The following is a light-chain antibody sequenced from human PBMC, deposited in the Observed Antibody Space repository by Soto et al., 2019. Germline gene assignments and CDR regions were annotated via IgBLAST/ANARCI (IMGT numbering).Light chain of an antibody. J-gene: IGKJ1*01. CDR2: GAS. V-gene: IGKV3-15*01. CDR3: QKYYTGPRT. Sequence: EIVMTQSPGTLSVSPGEGATRSCRASQSVSTNLAWYQQKPDQAPRLLIYGASTTATGMPARFSGSGSGTEFTLTIRSLQSEVFAGYYCQKYYTGPRTFGQGTRVEIK. CDR1: QSVSTN.